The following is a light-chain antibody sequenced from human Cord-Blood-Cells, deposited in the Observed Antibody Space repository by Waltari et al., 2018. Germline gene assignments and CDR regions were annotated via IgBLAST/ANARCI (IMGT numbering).Light chain of an antibody. CDR2: DAP. J-gene: IGKJ5*01. V-gene: IGKV1-5*01. Sequence: DIQMTQSPSTLSASVGDRVTITCRASQSISSWLAWYQQNPGKAPKLLIYDAPSLESGVPSRFSGSGSGTEVTLTISSLQPDDFATYYCQQYNSYSPITFGQGTRLEIK. CDR3: QQYNSYSPIT. CDR1: QSISSW.